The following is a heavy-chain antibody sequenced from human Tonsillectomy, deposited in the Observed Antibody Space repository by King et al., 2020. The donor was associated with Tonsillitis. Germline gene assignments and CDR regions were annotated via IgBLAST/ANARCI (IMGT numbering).Heavy chain of an antibody. CDR1: GFTFSSYG. D-gene: IGHD3-22*01. Sequence: VQLVESGGGVVQPGRSLRLSCAASGFTFSSYGMHWVRQAPGKGLEWVAVIWYDGSNKYYADSVKGRFTISRDNSKNTLYLQINSLRAEDTAVYYCAGETYYYDGSGPTGAFDIWGQGTMVTVSS. CDR3: AGETYYYDGSGPTGAFDI. J-gene: IGHJ3*02. V-gene: IGHV3-33*08. CDR2: IWYDGSNK.